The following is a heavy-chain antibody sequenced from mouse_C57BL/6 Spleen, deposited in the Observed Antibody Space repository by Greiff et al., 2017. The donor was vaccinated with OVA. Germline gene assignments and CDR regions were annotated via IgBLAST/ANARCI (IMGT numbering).Heavy chain of an antibody. V-gene: IGHV5-16*01. CDR3: ARDNWGDYFDY. D-gene: IGHD4-1*02. Sequence: EVQVVESEGGLVQPGSSMKLSCTASGFTFSDYYMAWVRQVPEKGLEWVANINYDGSSTYYLDSLKSRFIISRDNAKNIIYLQMSSLKSKDTATYYGARDNWGDYFDYRGQGTTLTVSS. J-gene: IGHJ2*01. CDR1: GFTFSDYY. CDR2: INYDGSST.